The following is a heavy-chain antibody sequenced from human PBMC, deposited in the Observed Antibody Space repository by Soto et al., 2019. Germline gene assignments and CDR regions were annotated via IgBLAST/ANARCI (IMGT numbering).Heavy chain of an antibody. CDR3: EKDLSSGDVLRYFDWLTRLDYYYGMDV. V-gene: IGHV3-9*01. D-gene: IGHD3-9*01. CDR2: ISWNSGSI. Sequence: GGSLRLSCAASGFTFDDYAMHWVRQAPGKGLEWVSGISWNSGSIGYADSVKGRFTISRDNAKNSLYLQMNSLRAEDTALYYCEKDLSSGDVLRYFDWLTRLDYYYGMDVWGQGTTVTVSS. J-gene: IGHJ6*02. CDR1: GFTFDDYA.